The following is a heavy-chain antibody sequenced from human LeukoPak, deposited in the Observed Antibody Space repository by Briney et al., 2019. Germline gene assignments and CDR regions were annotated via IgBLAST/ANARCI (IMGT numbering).Heavy chain of an antibody. J-gene: IGHJ4*02. Sequence: SETLSLTCTVSGDSFSSYYWSWIRQPPGKGLEWIGYIFYSGSTNYNPSLKSRVTISIDTSKNQFSLKLSSVTAADTALYYCARSRGAYSGSYVDYWGQGTLVTVSS. CDR1: GDSFSSYY. V-gene: IGHV4-59*01. CDR2: IFYSGST. CDR3: ARSRGAYSGSYVDY. D-gene: IGHD1-26*01.